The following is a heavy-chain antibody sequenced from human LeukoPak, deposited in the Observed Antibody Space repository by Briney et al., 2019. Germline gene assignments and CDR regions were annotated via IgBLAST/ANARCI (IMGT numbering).Heavy chain of an antibody. CDR2: MNPNSGNT. CDR1: GSTFTSYD. J-gene: IGHJ5*02. V-gene: IGHV1-8*03. Sequence: EASVKVSCKASGSTFTSYDINWVRQATGQGLEWMGWMNPNSGNTGYAQKFQGRVTITRNTSISTAYMELSSLRSEDTAVYYCARGTYYDSSGLRSSFSPRNWFDPWGQGTLVTVSS. CDR3: ARGTYYDSSGLRSSFSPRNWFDP. D-gene: IGHD3-22*01.